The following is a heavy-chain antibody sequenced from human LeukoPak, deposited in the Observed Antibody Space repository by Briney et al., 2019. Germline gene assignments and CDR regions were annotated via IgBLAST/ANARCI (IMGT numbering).Heavy chain of an antibody. D-gene: IGHD3-10*01. Sequence: SETLSLTCAVYGGSFSSYYWSWIRQPAGKGLEWIGRIYTSGSTNYNPSLKSRVTMSVDTSKNQFSLKLSSVTAADTAVYYCARSYGSGSFDYWGQGTLVTVSS. CDR1: GGSFSSYY. J-gene: IGHJ4*02. CDR2: IYTSGST. V-gene: IGHV4-59*10. CDR3: ARSYGSGSFDY.